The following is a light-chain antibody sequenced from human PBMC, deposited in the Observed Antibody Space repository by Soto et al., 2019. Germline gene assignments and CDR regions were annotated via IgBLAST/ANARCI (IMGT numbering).Light chain of an antibody. J-gene: IGLJ2*01. CDR1: SGSIVTNY. Sequence: NFMLTQPHSVSESPGKTVTISCTRSSGSIVTNYVQWYQQRPGSSPTTVISEDDQRPSGVPDRFSGSIDSSSNSASLTISXXXXXXXAXYYCQSHDSSNVVFGGGTKLTV. CDR3: QSHDSSNVV. V-gene: IGLV6-57*01. CDR2: EDD.